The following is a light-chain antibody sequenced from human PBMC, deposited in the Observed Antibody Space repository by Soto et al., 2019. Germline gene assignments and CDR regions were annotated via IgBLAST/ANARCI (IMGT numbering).Light chain of an antibody. Sequence: QSVLTQPASVSGSPGQSITISCTGTNNDVGGYNYVSWYQQHPGKAPKLIIYGVSNRPSGVSDRFSGSKSGNTASLSISGLQADDEADYYCNSYTSRSNHVVFGGGTQLTVL. CDR1: NNDVGGYNY. J-gene: IGLJ2*01. CDR2: GVS. V-gene: IGLV2-14*01. CDR3: NSYTSRSNHVV.